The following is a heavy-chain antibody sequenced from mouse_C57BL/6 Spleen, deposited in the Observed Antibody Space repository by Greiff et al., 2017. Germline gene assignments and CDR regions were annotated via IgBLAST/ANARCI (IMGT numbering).Heavy chain of an antibody. CDR3: VEGYDYGSSYDWYFDV. V-gene: IGHV10-1*01. CDR2: IRSKSNNYAT. D-gene: IGHD1-1*01. CDR1: GFSFNTYA. Sequence: EVQLVESGGGLVQPKGSLKLSCAASGFSFNTYAMNWVRQAPGKGLEWVARIRSKSNNYATYYADSVKDRFTNTRDDSESMLYLQMNSLKTEDTAMYYCVEGYDYGSSYDWYFDVWGTGTTVTVSS. J-gene: IGHJ1*03.